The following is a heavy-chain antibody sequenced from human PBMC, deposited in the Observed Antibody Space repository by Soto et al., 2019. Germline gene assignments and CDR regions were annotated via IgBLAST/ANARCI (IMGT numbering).Heavy chain of an antibody. CDR3: ARDDILCSGGSCSGVPMDG. CDR2: IQSGGTT. V-gene: IGHV3-66*01. D-gene: IGHD2-15*01. J-gene: IGHJ6*03. CDR1: GFTVSSKY. Sequence: EVQLVESGGGLVQPGGSLRLSCAASGFTVSSKYMSWVRQAPGKGLEWVSLIQSGGTTYYAESVKGRFTISRDSSKNMLHLQMDSRRAEDTAVYYCARDDILCSGGSCSGVPMDGWGKGTTVNVSS.